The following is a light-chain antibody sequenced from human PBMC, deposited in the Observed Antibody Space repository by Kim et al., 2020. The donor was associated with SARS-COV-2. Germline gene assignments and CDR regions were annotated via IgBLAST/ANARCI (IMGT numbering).Light chain of an antibody. CDR1: SGTVTSGHY. CDR3: SLSFSGGVL. V-gene: IGLV7-46*01. J-gene: IGLJ3*02. CDR2: DTT. Sequence: QAVVTQEPSLTVSPGGTVTLTCDSSSGTVTSGHYVYWFQQKAGQAPTTLIYDTTHKHSWTPARFSGSLLGDGAALTLSGARPEDEADYYCSLSFSGGVLFGGGTQLTVL.